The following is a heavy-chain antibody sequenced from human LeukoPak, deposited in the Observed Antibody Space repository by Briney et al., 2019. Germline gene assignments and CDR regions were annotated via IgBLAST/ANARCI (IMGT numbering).Heavy chain of an antibody. CDR1: GGSISSGSYY. J-gene: IGHJ4*02. D-gene: IGHD6-6*01. CDR3: ARGKAARDFDY. CDR2: IYTSGST. V-gene: IGHV4-61*02. Sequence: PSQTLSLTCTVSGGSISSGSYYWSWIRQPAGKGLEWIGRIYTSGSTNYNPSLKSRVTMSVDTSKNQFSLKLSSVTAADTAVYYCARGKAARDFDYWGQGTLVTVSS.